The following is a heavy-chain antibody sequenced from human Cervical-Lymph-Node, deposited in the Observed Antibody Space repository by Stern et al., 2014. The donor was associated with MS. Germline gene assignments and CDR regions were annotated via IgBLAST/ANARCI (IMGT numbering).Heavy chain of an antibody. CDR2: IFSTDET. D-gene: IGHD3-10*01. CDR3: ARILYDGAYRGDY. Sequence: ESGPVLVKPSETLMLTCTVSGFSLSNGRMGVSWIRQPPGKALEWLAHIFSTDETSYSTSLKSRLSISKGTSLSHAGHYLTNMDPVDTATYFCARILYDGAYRGDYWGQGILVTVSS. CDR1: GFSLSNGRMG. J-gene: IGHJ4*02. V-gene: IGHV2-26*01.